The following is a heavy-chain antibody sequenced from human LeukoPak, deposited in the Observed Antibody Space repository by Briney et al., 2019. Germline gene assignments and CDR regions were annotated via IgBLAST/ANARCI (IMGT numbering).Heavy chain of an antibody. D-gene: IGHD6-6*01. Sequence: GGSLRLSCAASGFTFSNAWMSWVRQAPGKGLEWVGRIKSKTDGGTTDYAAPVKGRFTISRDDSKNTLYLQMNSLKTEDTAVYYCTTAQLEPYYYYYYMDVWGKGTTVTVSS. CDR1: GFTFSNAW. J-gene: IGHJ6*03. V-gene: IGHV3-15*01. CDR3: TTAQLEPYYYYYYMDV. CDR2: IKSKTDGGTT.